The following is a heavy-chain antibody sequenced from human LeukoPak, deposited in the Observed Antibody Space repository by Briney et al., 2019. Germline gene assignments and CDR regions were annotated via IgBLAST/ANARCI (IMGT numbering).Heavy chain of an antibody. V-gene: IGHV3-7*01. CDR2: IDQDGSVR. CDR1: GFTFSSFW. CDR3: ARDPGSSSFDY. Sequence: GGSLRLSCVASGFTFSSFWMSWVRQAPGKGLEFVANIDQDGSVRNYVDSVKGRFIISRDNAKNSLYLQMDSLRAEDTAVYFCARDPGSSSFDYWGLGTSVTVSS. J-gene: IGHJ4*02. D-gene: IGHD6-13*01.